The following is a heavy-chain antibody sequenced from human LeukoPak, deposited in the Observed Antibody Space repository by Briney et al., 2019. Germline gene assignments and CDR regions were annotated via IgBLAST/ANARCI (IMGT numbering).Heavy chain of an antibody. CDR1: GFTVSSSY. V-gene: IGHV3-66*02. D-gene: IGHD3-10*01. CDR2: IYSGGTT. J-gene: IGHJ6*02. CDR3: ARDRGTAVYYYYAMDV. Sequence: GGSLRLSCAASGFTVSSSYMTWVRQAPGKGLEWVSIIYSGGTTNYADSVKGRFTISRDNSKNTLSLQMNSLRAEDTAVHYCARDRGTAVYYYYAMDVWGQGTTVTVSS.